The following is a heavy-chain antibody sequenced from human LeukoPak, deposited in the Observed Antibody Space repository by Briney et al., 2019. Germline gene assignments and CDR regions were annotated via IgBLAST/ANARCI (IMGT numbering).Heavy chain of an antibody. CDR2: IIPIFGTA. J-gene: IGHJ4*02. CDR3: ARILDTAMVTGDY. Sequence: SVKVSCKASGYTFTSYGISWVRQAPGQGLEWMGGIIPIFGTANYAQKFQGRVTITADKSTSTAYMELSSLRSEDTAVYYCARILDTAMVTGDYWGQGTLVTVSS. V-gene: IGHV1-69*06. CDR1: GYTFTSYG. D-gene: IGHD5-18*01.